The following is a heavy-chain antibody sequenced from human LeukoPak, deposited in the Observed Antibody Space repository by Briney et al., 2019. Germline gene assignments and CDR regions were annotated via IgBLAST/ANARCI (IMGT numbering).Heavy chain of an antibody. J-gene: IGHJ4*02. Sequence: GSLRLSCVASGFTFSNYAMSWVHQAPGKGLEWVSAISDDGGATYHADSVKGRFTISRDNSKNTLYLQMNSLRAEDTAVYYCAKRYCTGGSCCPDYWGQGTLVTVSS. CDR2: ISDDGGAT. V-gene: IGHV3-23*01. D-gene: IGHD2-15*01. CDR1: GFTFSNYA. CDR3: AKRYCTGGSCCPDY.